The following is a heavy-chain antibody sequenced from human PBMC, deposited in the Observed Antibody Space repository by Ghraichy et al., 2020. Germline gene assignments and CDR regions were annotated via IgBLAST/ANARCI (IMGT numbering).Heavy chain of an antibody. J-gene: IGHJ2*01. CDR1: GFTVSSNY. CDR3: AREIALGYFDR. Sequence: GGSLRLSCAASGFTVSSNYMSWVRQAPGKGLEWVSVIYSGGSTYYADSVKGRFTISRDNSKNTLYLQMNSLRAEDTAVYYCAREIALGYFDRWGRGSLVTVSS. CDR2: IYSGGST. V-gene: IGHV3-53*01.